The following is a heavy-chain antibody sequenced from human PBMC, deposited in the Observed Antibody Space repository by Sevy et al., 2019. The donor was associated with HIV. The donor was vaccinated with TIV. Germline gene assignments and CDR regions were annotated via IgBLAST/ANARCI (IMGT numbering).Heavy chain of an antibody. Sequence: ASVKVSCKASGYTFTSYGISWVRQAPGQGLEWMGWISAYNGNTNYAQKLQGRVTMTTDTSTSTAYMELRSLGSDDTAVYYCARYTYYYDSSGYYYDAFDIWGQGTMVTVSS. CDR3: ARYTYYYDSSGYYYDAFDI. V-gene: IGHV1-18*01. CDR2: ISAYNGNT. CDR1: GYTFTSYG. J-gene: IGHJ3*02. D-gene: IGHD3-22*01.